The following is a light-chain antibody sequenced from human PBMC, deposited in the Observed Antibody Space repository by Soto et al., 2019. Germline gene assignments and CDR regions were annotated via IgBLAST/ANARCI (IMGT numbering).Light chain of an antibody. CDR2: EVN. V-gene: IGLV2-8*01. J-gene: IGLJ1*01. Sequence: QSVLTQPPSASGSPGQSVTISCTGTSSDVGGYNYVSWYQQHPGKVPKLMVYEVNKRPSGVPDRFSGSKSGNTASLTVSGLQAEDEADYYCTSYAGGNHVFGTGTKLTLL. CDR1: SSDVGGYNY. CDR3: TSYAGGNHV.